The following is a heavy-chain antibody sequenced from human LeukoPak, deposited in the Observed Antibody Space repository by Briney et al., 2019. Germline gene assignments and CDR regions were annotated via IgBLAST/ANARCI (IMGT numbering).Heavy chain of an antibody. CDR3: AKKDYGYSFDY. D-gene: IGHD5-18*01. Sequence: PGGSLRLSCAASGFTFSSYAMSWVRQAPGKGLEWVSSISGSGGSTYSPDSVKGRFTISRDNSKNTLYLQMNSLRAEDTAVYYCAKKDYGYSFDYWGQGTLVTVSS. CDR1: GFTFSSYA. CDR2: ISGSGGST. J-gene: IGHJ4*02. V-gene: IGHV3-23*01.